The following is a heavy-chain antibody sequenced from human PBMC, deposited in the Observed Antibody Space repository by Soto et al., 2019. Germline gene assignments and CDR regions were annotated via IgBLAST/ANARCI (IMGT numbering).Heavy chain of an antibody. CDR3: ARHVQLVLEHYYFDY. V-gene: IGHV4-59*08. J-gene: IGHJ4*02. CDR1: GGSISSYY. Sequence: LETLSLTCTVSGGSISSYYWSWIRQPPGKGLEWIGYIYYSGSTYYNPSLKSRVTISVDTSKNQFSLKLSSVTAADTAVYYCARHVQLVLEHYYFDYWGQGTLVTVSS. D-gene: IGHD6-6*01. CDR2: IYYSGST.